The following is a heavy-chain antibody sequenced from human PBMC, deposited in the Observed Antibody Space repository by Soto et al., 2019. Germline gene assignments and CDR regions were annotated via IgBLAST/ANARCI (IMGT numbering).Heavy chain of an antibody. CDR2: ISGSGGST. D-gene: IGHD2-15*01. CDR3: AKEYCSGGSCYLTVDY. V-gene: IGHV3-23*01. CDR1: GFTFSTYA. J-gene: IGHJ4*02. Sequence: GGSLRLSCAASGFTFSTYAMSWVRQAPGKGLEWVSAISGSGGSTYYADSVKGRFTISRDNSKNTLYLQMNSLRAEDTAVYYCAKEYCSGGSCYLTVDYWGQGTLVTVSS.